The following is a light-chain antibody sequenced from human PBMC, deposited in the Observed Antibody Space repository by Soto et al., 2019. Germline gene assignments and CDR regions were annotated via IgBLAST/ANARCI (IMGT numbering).Light chain of an antibody. Sequence: IVMTQSPATLSVSPGERATLSCRASQSVSSNLAWYQQKPGQAPRLLIYGASTRAAGIPARFSGSGSGTDFNLTISSLQSEDFAIYYCQQYNNWPPWAFGQGTKVDIK. CDR2: GAS. V-gene: IGKV3-15*01. CDR3: QQYNNWPPWA. J-gene: IGKJ1*01. CDR1: QSVSSN.